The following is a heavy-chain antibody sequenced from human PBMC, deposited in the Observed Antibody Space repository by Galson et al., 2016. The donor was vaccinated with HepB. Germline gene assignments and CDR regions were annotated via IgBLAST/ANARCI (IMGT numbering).Heavy chain of an antibody. CDR2: INTNTGNP. D-gene: IGHD1-20*01. CDR3: ARATEIPGTYWFDP. V-gene: IGHV7-4-1*02. CDR1: GYTFTNYA. J-gene: IGHJ5*02. Sequence: VSCKASGYTFTNYAINWVRQAPGQGLEWMGWINTNTGNPTYAQGFTGRFVFSLDTSVSTAYLQISSLKAEDTAVYYCARATEIPGTYWFDPWGQGTLVTVSS.